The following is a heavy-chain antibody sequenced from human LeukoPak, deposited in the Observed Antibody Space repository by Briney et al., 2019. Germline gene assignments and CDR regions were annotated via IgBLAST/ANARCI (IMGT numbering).Heavy chain of an antibody. J-gene: IGHJ4*02. CDR2: IWYDGSNK. CDR1: GFTFNTYG. D-gene: IGHD2-21*02. V-gene: IGHV3-33*01. CDR3: ARDRGTNIVTAGLRPGYIDC. Sequence: GGSLRLSCAAAGFTFNTYGMHWLRQAPGKGLEWVALIWYDGSNKYYADSVKGRFTVSRDNSRDTLFLQMNSLRVEDSAVYYCARDRGTNIVTAGLRPGYIDCWGQGTLVTVSS.